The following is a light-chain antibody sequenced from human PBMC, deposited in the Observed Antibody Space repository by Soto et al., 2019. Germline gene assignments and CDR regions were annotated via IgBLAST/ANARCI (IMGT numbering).Light chain of an antibody. CDR2: GAS. CDR3: QQYGTSARG. V-gene: IGKV3-20*01. CDR1: HSVNNS. Sequence: EGVLTQSPGTLSLSPGDRATLSCRASHSVNNSLAWYQQTPGQPPRLVLYGASSRATGIPDRFSGSGSGTDFTLIISRLEPEDFAVFYCQQYGTSARGFGPGTKLEI. J-gene: IGKJ3*01.